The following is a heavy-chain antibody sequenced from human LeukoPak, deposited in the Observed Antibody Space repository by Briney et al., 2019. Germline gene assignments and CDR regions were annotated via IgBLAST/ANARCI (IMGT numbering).Heavy chain of an antibody. D-gene: IGHD3-22*01. CDR3: ATVLGGGLLHNFDY. CDR2: INPNSGGT. J-gene: IGHJ4*02. Sequence: GASVKVSCKASGYTFTGYYMHWVRQAPGQGLEWMGWINPNSGGTNYAQKFQGRVTMTRDTSISTAYMELSRLRSDDTAVYYCATVLGGGLLHNFDYWGQGTLVTVSS. V-gene: IGHV1-2*02. CDR1: GYTFTGYY.